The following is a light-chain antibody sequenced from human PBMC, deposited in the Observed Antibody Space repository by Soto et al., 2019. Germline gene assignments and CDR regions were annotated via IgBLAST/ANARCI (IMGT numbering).Light chain of an antibody. CDR1: SSDVGGYNY. J-gene: IGLJ1*01. CDR2: DVS. CDR3: SSYTSSLYV. Sequence: QSVLTQPASVSGSPGQSITLSCPGTSSDVGGYNYVSWYQQHPGKAPKLMIYDVSNRPSGVSNRFSGSKSGNTASLTISGLQAEDEADYYCSSYTSSLYVFGTGTKVTVL. V-gene: IGLV2-14*01.